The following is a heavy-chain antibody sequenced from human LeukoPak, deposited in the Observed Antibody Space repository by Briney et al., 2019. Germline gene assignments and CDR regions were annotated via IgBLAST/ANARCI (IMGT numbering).Heavy chain of an antibody. CDR3: PKDIQLST. V-gene: IGHV3-23*01. Sequence: GGSLRLSCAASGFTFSDSAMTWVRQVPGKGLEWVSVISSSGGNTYYADSVKGRFTISRDNSKNTLSLQMNSVRVEDTAIYYCPKDIQLSTWGLGTMVTVSS. CDR2: ISSSGGNT. CDR1: GFTFSDSA. J-gene: IGHJ3*01. D-gene: IGHD3-16*02.